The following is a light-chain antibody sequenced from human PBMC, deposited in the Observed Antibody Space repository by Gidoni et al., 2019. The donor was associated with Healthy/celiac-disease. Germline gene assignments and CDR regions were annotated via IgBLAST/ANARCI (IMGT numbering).Light chain of an antibody. V-gene: IGKV1-9*01. Sequence: IQSTQSPSSLSASVGDRVTITCRASQGISSYLAWYQQKPGKAPKLLIYAASTLQSGVPSRFSGSGSGTDFTLTISSLQPEDFATYYCQQLNSYPPGTFGQGTKVEIK. CDR1: QGISSY. CDR2: AAS. J-gene: IGKJ1*01. CDR3: QQLNSYPPGT.